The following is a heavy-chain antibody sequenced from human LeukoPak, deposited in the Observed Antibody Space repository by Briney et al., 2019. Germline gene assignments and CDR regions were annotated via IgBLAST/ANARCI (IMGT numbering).Heavy chain of an antibody. CDR3: AKDWVATGY. J-gene: IGHJ4*02. Sequence: GGSLRLSCVASGFTFSAYVMAWVRQAPGKGLEWVSGISGSGVSAYYGGSVKGRFTISRDNSKNTLYLQMNSLRAEDTAVYYCAKDWVATGYWGQGTLVTVSS. CDR1: GFTFSAYV. V-gene: IGHV3-23*01. D-gene: IGHD5-12*01. CDR2: ISGSGVSA.